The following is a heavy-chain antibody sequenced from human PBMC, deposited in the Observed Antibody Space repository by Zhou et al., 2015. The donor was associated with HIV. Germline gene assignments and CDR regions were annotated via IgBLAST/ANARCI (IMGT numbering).Heavy chain of an antibody. D-gene: IGHD6-13*01. V-gene: IGHV1-69*13. CDR3: ARYEYHSQYLYSSRMGFQH. J-gene: IGHJ1*01. CDR1: GGTFSSYA. CDR2: IIPIFGTA. Sequence: QVQLVQSGAEVKKPGSSVKVSCKASGGTFSSYAISWVRQAPGQGLEWMGGIIPIFGTANYAQKFQGRVTITADESTSTAYMELSSLRSEDTAVYYCARYEYHSQYLYSSRMGFQHWGQGTLVTVSS.